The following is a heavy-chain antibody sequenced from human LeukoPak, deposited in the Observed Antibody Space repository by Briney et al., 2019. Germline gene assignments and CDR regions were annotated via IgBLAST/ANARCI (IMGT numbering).Heavy chain of an antibody. D-gene: IGHD2-8*01. Sequence: GASVKVSCKASGYTFTGYCMHWVRQAPGQGLEWMGRINPNSGGTNYAQKFQGRATMTRDTSISKAYMELSRLRFDDTAVYYCARDPGYCTNGVCYTDRYYFDYWGQGTLVTVSS. J-gene: IGHJ4*02. CDR3: ARDPGYCTNGVCYTDRYYFDY. CDR2: INPNSGGT. CDR1: GYTFTGYC. V-gene: IGHV1-2*06.